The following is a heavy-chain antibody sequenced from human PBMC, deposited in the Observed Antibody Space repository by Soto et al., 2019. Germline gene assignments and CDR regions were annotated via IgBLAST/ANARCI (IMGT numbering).Heavy chain of an antibody. CDR3: ARGSAGYSSSWILDY. D-gene: IGHD6-13*01. CDR1: GFTFSSYG. Sequence: QVQLVESGGGVVQPGRSLRLSCAASGFTFSSYGMHWVRQAPGKGLEWVAVIWYDGSNKYYADSVKGRFTISRDNSKNTLYLQMNSLRAEDTAVYYCARGSAGYSSSWILDYWGQGTLVTVSS. CDR2: IWYDGSNK. V-gene: IGHV3-33*01. J-gene: IGHJ4*02.